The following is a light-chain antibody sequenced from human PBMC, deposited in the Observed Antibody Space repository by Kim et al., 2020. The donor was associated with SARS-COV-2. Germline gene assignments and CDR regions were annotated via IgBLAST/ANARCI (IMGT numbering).Light chain of an antibody. CDR3: QQNVSTPLT. V-gene: IGKV4-1*01. CDR2: WAS. CDR1: QSLFYSSTSKNY. J-gene: IGKJ4*01. Sequence: DIVMTQSPDSLAVSLGERATINCKSSQSLFYSSTSKNYLAWYQQKPGQPPKVLFYWASTRESGVPDRISGSGSGTDFTLTISSLQAEDAAGCYCQQNVSTPLTFGGETKVDIK.